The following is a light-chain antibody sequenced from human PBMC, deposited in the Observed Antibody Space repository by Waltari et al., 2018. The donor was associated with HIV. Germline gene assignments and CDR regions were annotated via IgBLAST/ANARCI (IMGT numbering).Light chain of an antibody. CDR2: EVT. V-gene: IGLV2-14*01. J-gene: IGLJ6*01. CDR1: DLADYEY. CDR3: TSYVSSATPV. Sequence: QSALTQPASVSGSPGQSITISCDLADYEYVSWYQRHPGKAPKVILYEVTNRPSGLSNRFSGSKSGNTATLTISGLQPEDEADYFCTSYVSSATPVFGRGTKVTVL.